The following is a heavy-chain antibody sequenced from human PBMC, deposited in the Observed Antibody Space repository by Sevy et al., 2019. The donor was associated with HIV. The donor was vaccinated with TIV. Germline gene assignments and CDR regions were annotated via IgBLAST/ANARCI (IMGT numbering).Heavy chain of an antibody. J-gene: IGHJ4*02. CDR1: GFTFSNNW. D-gene: IGHD3-10*01. CDR3: ARGIFGSGSRLGLGY. Sequence: GESLKISCVASGFTFSNNWMTWVRQAPGKGLQWVANIKQDGSEKYFVDSVKGRFTISRDNAKNSLYLQMSSLRVEETAVYYCARGIFGSGSRLGLGYWGQGTLVTVSS. CDR2: IKQDGSEK. V-gene: IGHV3-7*01.